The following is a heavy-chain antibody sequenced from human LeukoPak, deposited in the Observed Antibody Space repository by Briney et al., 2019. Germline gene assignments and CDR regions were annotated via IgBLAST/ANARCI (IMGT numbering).Heavy chain of an antibody. CDR3: ATVGNWNYELDMDV. Sequence: GASVKVSCKVSGYTLTELSMHWVRQAPGKGLEWMGGFDPEDGETIYAQKFQGRVTMTEDTSTDTAYMELSSLRSEDTAVYYCATVGNWNYELDMDVWGKGTAVTVSS. CDR2: FDPEDGET. D-gene: IGHD1-7*01. V-gene: IGHV1-24*01. CDR1: GYTLTELS. J-gene: IGHJ6*03.